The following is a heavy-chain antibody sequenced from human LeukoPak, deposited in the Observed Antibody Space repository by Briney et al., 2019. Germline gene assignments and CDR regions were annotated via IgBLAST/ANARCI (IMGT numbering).Heavy chain of an antibody. CDR1: GFTVSSNY. D-gene: IGHD2-15*01. CDR2: IYSGGST. Sequence: PGGSLRLSCAASGFTVSSNYMSWVRQAPGKGLEWVSVIYSGGSTYYADSVKGRFTISRHNSKNTLYLQMNSLRAEDTAVYYCARDRLYCSGGSCYYYYGMDVWGQGTTVTVSS. V-gene: IGHV3-53*04. J-gene: IGHJ6*02. CDR3: ARDRLYCSGGSCYYYYGMDV.